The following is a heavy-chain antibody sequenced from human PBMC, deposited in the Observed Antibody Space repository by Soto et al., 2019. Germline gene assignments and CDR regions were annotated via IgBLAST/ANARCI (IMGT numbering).Heavy chain of an antibody. CDR3: ARVWKETVESAFDD. CDR1: GYTFTSYG. Sequence: GASVKVSCKASGYTFTSYGISWVRQAPGQGLEWMGWIGPYNGNTHYAQKLQGRVTMTTDTSTSTAYMGLGGLGVDDTAVYYGARVWKETVESAFDDWGQGTVVTVSS. J-gene: IGHJ4*02. CDR2: IGPYNGNT. V-gene: IGHV1-18*01. D-gene: IGHD3-3*01.